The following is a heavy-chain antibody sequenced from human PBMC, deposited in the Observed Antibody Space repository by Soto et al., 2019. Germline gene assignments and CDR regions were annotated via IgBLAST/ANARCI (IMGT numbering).Heavy chain of an antibody. CDR2: ISYDGSNK. J-gene: IGHJ6*02. V-gene: IGHV3-30*18. CDR1: GFTFSSYG. CDR3: AKDARALYLPDYYYYGMDV. Sequence: QVQLVESGGGVVQPGRSLRLSCAASGFTFSSYGMHWVRQAPGKGLEWVAVISYDGSNKYYADSVKGRFTISRDNSKNTLYLQMNSLRAEDTAVYYCAKDARALYLPDYYYYGMDVWGQGTTVTVSS.